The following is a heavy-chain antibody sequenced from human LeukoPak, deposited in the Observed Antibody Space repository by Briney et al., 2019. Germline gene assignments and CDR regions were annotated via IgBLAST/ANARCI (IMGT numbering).Heavy chain of an antibody. CDR1: GFTFSSYA. CDR2: ISYDGSNK. Sequence: GSLRLSCAASGFTFSSYAMHWVRQAPGKGLEWVAVISYDGSNKYYADSVKGRFTISRDNSKNTLYLQMNSLRAEDTAVYYCAKGHWYSSSDYWGQGTLVTVSS. J-gene: IGHJ4*02. D-gene: IGHD6-6*01. V-gene: IGHV3-30*14. CDR3: AKGHWYSSSDY.